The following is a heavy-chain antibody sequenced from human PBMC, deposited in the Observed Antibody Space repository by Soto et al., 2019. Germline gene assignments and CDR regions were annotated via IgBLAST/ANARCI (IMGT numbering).Heavy chain of an antibody. J-gene: IGHJ6*02. CDR2: INHSGST. V-gene: IGHV4-34*01. CDR1: GESFSAYY. Sequence: SETLSLTCAVYGESFSAYYWNWIRQSPGKGLDWIGEINHSGSTNYNPSLKSRVTISVDTSKNQFSLKLSSVTAADTAVYYCARGRPSATHSKNYYFYDVDVWGQGTTVTV. D-gene: IGHD2-15*01. CDR3: ARGRPSATHSKNYYFYDVDV.